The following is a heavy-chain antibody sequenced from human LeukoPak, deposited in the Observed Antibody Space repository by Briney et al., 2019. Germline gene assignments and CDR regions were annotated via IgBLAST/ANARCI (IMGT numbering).Heavy chain of an antibody. CDR2: IYTSGST. D-gene: IGHD5-12*01. CDR3: ARGGDAAPFDF. CDR1: GGSITSGNYY. J-gene: IGHJ4*02. Sequence: SETLSLTCTVSGGSITSGNYYWSWIRQPAGKGLEWIGRIYTSGSTNYNPSLKSRVTISGDTSKNQFSLKLNSVTAADTAVYYCARGGDAAPFDFWGQGTQVTVSS. V-gene: IGHV4-61*02.